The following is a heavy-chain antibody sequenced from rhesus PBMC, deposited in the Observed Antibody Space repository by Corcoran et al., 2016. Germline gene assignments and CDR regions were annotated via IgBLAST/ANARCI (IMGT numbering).Heavy chain of an antibody. V-gene: IGHV4-76*01. J-gene: IGHJ4*01. Sequence: QVQLQTSCPGVVQPSETLSLPCAVSGVSLSSGYSWSWIRHPPVKGLEVSGDIYGSSGRTKYNPAPKKRVTISKDESKNQFSLKLSSVTAADTAVYYGARDGSWNDFDYWGQGVMVTVAS. CDR2: IYGSSGRT. CDR1: GVSLSSGYS. CDR3: ARDGSWNDFDY. D-gene: IGHD1-14*01.